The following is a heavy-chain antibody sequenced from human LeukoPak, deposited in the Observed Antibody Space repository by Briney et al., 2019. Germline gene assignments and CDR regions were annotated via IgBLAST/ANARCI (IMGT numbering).Heavy chain of an antibody. Sequence: PGRSLRLSCAASGFTFSSYSMNWVRQAPGKGLEWVSSISSSSSYIYYADSVKGRFTISRDNAKNSLYLQMNSLRAEDTAVYYCARDYYGSGSYYNDPPLFPDYWGQGTLVTVSS. J-gene: IGHJ4*02. D-gene: IGHD3-10*01. CDR3: ARDYYGSGSYYNDPPLFPDY. V-gene: IGHV3-21*01. CDR2: ISSSSSYI. CDR1: GFTFSSYS.